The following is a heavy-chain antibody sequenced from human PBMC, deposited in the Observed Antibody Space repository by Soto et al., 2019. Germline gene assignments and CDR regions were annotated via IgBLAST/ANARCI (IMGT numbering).Heavy chain of an antibody. J-gene: IGHJ4*02. D-gene: IGHD3-3*01. Sequence: SETLSLTCTGSGGSVSSGSYFWSWVRQPPGKGLELIGYIYYSGSTNYNPSLKSRVTISVDRSKNQFSLKLSSVTAADTAVYYCARGRSTIFGVVIYFDYWGQGTLVTVSS. CDR3: ARGRSTIFGVVIYFDY. V-gene: IGHV4-61*01. CDR1: GGSVSSGSYF. CDR2: IYYSGST.